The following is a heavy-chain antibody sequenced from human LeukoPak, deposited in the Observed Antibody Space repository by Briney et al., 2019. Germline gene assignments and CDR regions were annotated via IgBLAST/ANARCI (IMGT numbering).Heavy chain of an antibody. CDR1: GYTFTTYD. CDR3: ARAYSGNGGDYFDY. CDR2: MNPNSGNT. Sequence: ASVKVSCKASGYTFTTYDINWVRQATAQGLEWMGWMNPNSGNTGYPQKFQGRVTITRNTSISTAYMELSSLSSEDTAVYYCARAYSGNGGDYFDYWGQGTLVTVSS. D-gene: IGHD5-12*01. J-gene: IGHJ4*02. V-gene: IGHV1-8*03.